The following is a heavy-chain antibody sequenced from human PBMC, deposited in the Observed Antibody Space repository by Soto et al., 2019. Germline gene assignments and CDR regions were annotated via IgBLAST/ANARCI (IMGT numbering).Heavy chain of an antibody. D-gene: IGHD3-22*01. CDR1: GGSVSSSSYY. CDR2: IYYSGST. V-gene: IGHV4-39*01. J-gene: IGHJ4*02. CDR3: ARADYYYDSSGYYRSLYFDY. Sequence: SETLSLTCTVSGGSVSSSSYYWGWIRQPPGKGLEWIGSIYYSGSTYYNPSLKSRVTISVDTSKNQFSLKLSSVTAADTAVYYCARADYYYDSSGYYRSLYFDYWGQGTLVTVSS.